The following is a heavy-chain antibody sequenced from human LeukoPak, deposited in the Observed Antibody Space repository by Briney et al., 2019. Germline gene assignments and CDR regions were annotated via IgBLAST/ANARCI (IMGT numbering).Heavy chain of an antibody. Sequence: GASVKVSCKASGYTFTSYGISWVRQAPGQGLEWMGWISAYNGNTNYAQKLQGRVTMTTDTSTSTAYMELRSLRSDDTAVYYCARRGFEELVYYYYYGMDVWGQGTTVTVSS. J-gene: IGHJ6*02. V-gene: IGHV1-18*01. CDR3: ARRGFEELVYYYYYGMDV. CDR1: GYTFTSYG. CDR2: ISAYNGNT. D-gene: IGHD3-10*01.